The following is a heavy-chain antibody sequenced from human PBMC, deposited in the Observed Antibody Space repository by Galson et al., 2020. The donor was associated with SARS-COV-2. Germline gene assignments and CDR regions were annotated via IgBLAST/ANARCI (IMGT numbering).Heavy chain of an antibody. CDR1: GFTFSSYW. V-gene: IGHV3-7*01. J-gene: IGHJ4*02. CDR3: ARGFRKDCSSTSCRFDY. D-gene: IGHD2-2*01. Sequence: GGSLRLSCAASGFTFSSYWMSWVRQAPGKGLEWVANIKQDGSEKYYVDSVKGRFTISRDNAKNSLYLQMNSLRAEDTAVYYCARGFRKDCSSTSCRFDYWGQGTLVTVSS. CDR2: IKQDGSEK.